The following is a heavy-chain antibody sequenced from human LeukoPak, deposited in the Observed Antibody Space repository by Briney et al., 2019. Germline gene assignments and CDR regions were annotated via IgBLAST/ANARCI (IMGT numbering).Heavy chain of an antibody. D-gene: IGHD1-26*01. V-gene: IGHV3-23*01. CDR1: GFTFSSYA. CDR2: ISGSGGST. CDR3: AKDRYSGSYYGLFDY. Sequence: AGGSLRLSXAASGFTFSSYAMSWVRQTPGKGLEWLSAISGSGGSTYYADSVKGRFTISRDNSKNTLYLQMNSLRAEDTAVYYCAKDRYSGSYYGLFDYWGQGTLVTVSS. J-gene: IGHJ4*02.